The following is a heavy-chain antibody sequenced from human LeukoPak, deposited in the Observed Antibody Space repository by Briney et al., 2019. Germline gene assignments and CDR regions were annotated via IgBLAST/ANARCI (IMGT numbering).Heavy chain of an antibody. Sequence: PGGSLRLSCAASGFTFDDYAMHWVRQAPGKGLEWVSGISWNSGSIGYADSVKGRFTISRDNAKNSLYLQMNSLRAEDTALYYCAKDRDGYPETAFFDYWGQGTLVTVSS. V-gene: IGHV3-9*01. CDR3: AKDRDGYPETAFFDY. CDR2: ISWNSGSI. D-gene: IGHD5-24*01. J-gene: IGHJ4*02. CDR1: GFTFDDYA.